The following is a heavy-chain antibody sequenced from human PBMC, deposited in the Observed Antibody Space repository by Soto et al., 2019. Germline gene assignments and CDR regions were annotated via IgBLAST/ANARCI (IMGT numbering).Heavy chain of an antibody. J-gene: IGHJ4*02. D-gene: IGHD3-3*01. V-gene: IGHV3-21*01. Sequence: GGSLRLSCAASGFPFSSYSMNWVRQAPGKGLEWVSYISSSSTYIYYADSLKGRFTISRDNANNSLYLQMNSLRAEDTAVYYCARSGRVTDFGLVTFWGQGTPVTVSS. CDR3: ARSGRVTDFGLVTF. CDR2: ISSSSTYI. CDR1: GFPFSSYS.